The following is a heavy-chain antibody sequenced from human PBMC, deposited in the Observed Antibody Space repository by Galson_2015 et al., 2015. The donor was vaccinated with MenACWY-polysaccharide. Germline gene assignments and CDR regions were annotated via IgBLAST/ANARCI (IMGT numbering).Heavy chain of an antibody. D-gene: IGHD1-26*01. J-gene: IGHJ4*02. Sequence: SETLSPTCAVSGSSISSGYYWGWIRQPPGKGLEWIGSIYHSGSTYYNPSLKSRVTISVDTSKNQFSLKLSSVTAAGTAVYYCARVEKYSGSYYILHWGQGTLVTVSS. CDR1: GSSISSGYY. CDR2: IYHSGST. V-gene: IGHV4-38-2*01. CDR3: ARVEKYSGSYYILH.